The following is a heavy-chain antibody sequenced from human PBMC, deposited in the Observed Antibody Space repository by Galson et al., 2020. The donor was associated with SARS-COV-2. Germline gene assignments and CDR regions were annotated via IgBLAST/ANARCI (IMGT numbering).Heavy chain of an antibody. V-gene: IGHV3-23*01. CDR3: AKASDYDFWSGYYPPDN. Sequence: GGSLRLSCAASGFMFSSYAMSWVRQAPGKGLEWVSVVFGNGVTTNYADSVQGRFTISRDNSKNTLFLQMNSLRAEDTAVYYCAKASDYDFWSGYYPPDNWGHGTLVTVSS. CDR2: VFGNGVTT. CDR1: GFMFSSYA. D-gene: IGHD3-3*01. J-gene: IGHJ4*01.